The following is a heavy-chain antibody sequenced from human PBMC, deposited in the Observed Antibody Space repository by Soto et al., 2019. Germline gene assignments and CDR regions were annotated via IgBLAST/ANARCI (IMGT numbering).Heavy chain of an antibody. J-gene: IGHJ3*02. D-gene: IGHD2-15*01. CDR2: IYHSGST. CDR1: GGSISSSNW. CDR3: ARGAIVVVVAATPVDAFDI. V-gene: IGHV4-4*02. Sequence: QVQLQESGPGLVKPSGTLSLTCAVSGGSISSSNWWSWVRQPPGKGLEWIGEIYHSGSTNYNPSLKSRVNISVDKSKNQFSLKLSSVTAADTAVYYCARGAIVVVVAATPVDAFDIWGQGTMVTVS.